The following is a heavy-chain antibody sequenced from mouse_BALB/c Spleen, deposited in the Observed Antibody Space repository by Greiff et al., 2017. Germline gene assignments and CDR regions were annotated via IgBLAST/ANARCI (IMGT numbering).Heavy chain of an antibody. CDR3: ARHVGDLAWFAY. Sequence: EVQLVESGGGLVQPGGSLKLSCAASGFTFSSYTMSWVRQTPETRLEWVAYISNGGGSTYYPDTVKGRFTISRDNAKNTLYLQMSSLKSEDTAMYYCARHVGDLAWFAYWGQGTLVTVSA. CDR2: ISNGGGST. CDR1: GFTFSSYT. J-gene: IGHJ3*01. V-gene: IGHV5-12-2*01.